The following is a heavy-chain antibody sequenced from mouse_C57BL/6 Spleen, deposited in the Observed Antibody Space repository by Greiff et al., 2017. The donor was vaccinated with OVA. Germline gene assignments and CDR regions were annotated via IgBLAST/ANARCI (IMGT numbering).Heavy chain of an antibody. CDR1: GFSLTSYG. D-gene: IGHD1-1*01. CDR3: ARWGTTVVARYFDV. V-gene: IGHV2-2*01. J-gene: IGHJ1*03. CDR2: IWSGGST. Sequence: QVQLKESGPGLVQPSQSLSITCTVSGFSLTSYGVHWVRQSPGKGLEWLGVIWSGGSTDYNAAFISRLSIRQDNSKSKVFFKMNSLQAADTAIYYCARWGTTVVARYFDVWGTGTTGTVSS.